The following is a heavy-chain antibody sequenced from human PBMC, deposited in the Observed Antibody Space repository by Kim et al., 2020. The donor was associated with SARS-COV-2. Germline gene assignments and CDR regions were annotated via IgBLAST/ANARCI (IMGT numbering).Heavy chain of an antibody. D-gene: IGHD3-3*01. CDR3: AHSEVYDFWSGYYSWFDP. CDR2: IYWDDDK. J-gene: IGHJ5*02. Sequence: SGPTLVNPTQTLTLTCTFSGFSLSTSGVGVGWIRQPPGKALEWLALIYWDDDKRYSPSLKSRLTITKDTSKNQVVLTMTNMDPVDTATYYCAHSEVYDFWSGYYSWFDPWSQGTLVTVSS. CDR1: GFSLSTSGVG. V-gene: IGHV2-5*02.